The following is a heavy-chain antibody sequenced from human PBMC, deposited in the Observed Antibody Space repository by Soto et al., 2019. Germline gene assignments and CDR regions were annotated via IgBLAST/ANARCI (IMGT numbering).Heavy chain of an antibody. D-gene: IGHD6-13*01. Sequence: QVQLVQSGAEVKKPGASLKVSCQASGYSVSDYGIAWVRQAPGQGLAWVGWISTYNGNTNYAQKFQGRVTMTTDTSANTAYMELRSLRSDDTAMYYCARYGFSSGWYLGTGMDVWGQGTPVTVSS. J-gene: IGHJ6*02. CDR3: ARYGFSSGWYLGTGMDV. CDR2: ISTYNGNT. V-gene: IGHV1-18*04. CDR1: GYSVSDYG.